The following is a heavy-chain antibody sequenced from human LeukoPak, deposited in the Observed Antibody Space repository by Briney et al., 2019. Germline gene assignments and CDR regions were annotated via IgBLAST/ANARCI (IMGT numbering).Heavy chain of an antibody. CDR3: ARDDDGANSWVNY. CDR2: INSDGSGT. D-gene: IGHD4-23*01. Sequence: GGSLRLSCAASGFTFSSYWMHWGRHAPGKGLVWISRINSDGSGTSYADSVKGRFTISRDNAKNTLYLQMNILRAEDTAVYYCARDDDGANSWVNYWGQGTLVTVSS. V-gene: IGHV3-74*01. CDR1: GFTFSSYW. J-gene: IGHJ4*02.